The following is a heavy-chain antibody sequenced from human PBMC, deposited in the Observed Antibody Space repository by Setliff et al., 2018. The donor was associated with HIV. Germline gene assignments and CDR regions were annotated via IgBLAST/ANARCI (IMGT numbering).Heavy chain of an antibody. V-gene: IGHV1-18*01. D-gene: IGHD3-22*01. CDR1: GYTFSNYV. CDR2: ISAYNGNT. CDR3: ARDRPDYYYDSSGFPIDY. Sequence: RASVKVSCKASGYTFSNYVMQWVRQAPGQRLEWMGWISAYNGNTNYAQKLQGRVTMTTDTSTSTAYMELRSLRSDDTAVYYCARDRPDYYYDSSGFPIDYWGQGTLVTVSS. J-gene: IGHJ4*02.